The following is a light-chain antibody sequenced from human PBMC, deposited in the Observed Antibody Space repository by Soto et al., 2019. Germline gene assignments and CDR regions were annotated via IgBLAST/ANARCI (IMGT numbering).Light chain of an antibody. Sequence: EIVLTQSPGTLSLSPGERATLSCRASQSVSSNYLAWYQQKPGQAPRLLIYGASSRATGIPDKFSGSGSGTDFTLTISRLEPEDFAVYYCQQYGRSWTFGQGTKVDSK. CDR3: QQYGRSWT. V-gene: IGKV3-20*01. CDR1: QSVSSNY. J-gene: IGKJ1*01. CDR2: GAS.